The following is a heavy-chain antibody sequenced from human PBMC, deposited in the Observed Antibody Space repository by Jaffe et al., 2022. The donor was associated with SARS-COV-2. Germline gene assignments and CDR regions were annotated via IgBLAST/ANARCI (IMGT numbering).Heavy chain of an antibody. CDR1: GFTFSSYG. CDR2: IWYDGSNK. CDR3: ARDGMGATDY. Sequence: QVQLVESGGGVVQPGRSLRLSCAASGFTFSSYGMHWVRQAPGKGLEWVAVIWYDGSNKYYADSVKGRFTISRDNSKNTLYLQMNSLRAEDTAVYYCARDGMGATDYWGQGTLVTVSS. V-gene: IGHV3-33*01. D-gene: IGHD3-16*01. J-gene: IGHJ4*02.